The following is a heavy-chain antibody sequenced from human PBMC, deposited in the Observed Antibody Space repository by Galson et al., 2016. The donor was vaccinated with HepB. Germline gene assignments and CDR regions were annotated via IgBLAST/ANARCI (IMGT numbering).Heavy chain of an antibody. V-gene: IGHV3-30*18. J-gene: IGHJ4*02. CDR1: G. Sequence: GMHWVRQAPGKGLEWVAVISYDGRNKYYADSVKGRFTISRDNSKNTLYLQMNSLRAEDTAVYYCAKDPVVQAEWYYFDYWGQGTLVTVSS. CDR3: AKDPVVQAEWYYFDY. CDR2: ISYDGRNK. D-gene: IGHD3-22*01.